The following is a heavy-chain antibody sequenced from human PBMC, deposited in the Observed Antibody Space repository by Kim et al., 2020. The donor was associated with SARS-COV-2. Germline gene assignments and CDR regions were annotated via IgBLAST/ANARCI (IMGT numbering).Heavy chain of an antibody. CDR1: GGSLNDYY. D-gene: IGHD3-10*01. CDR3: ARGPGTRTREAFAV. V-gene: IGHV4-4*07. CDR2: IYTNGGA. J-gene: IGHJ3*01. Sequence: SETLSLTCSVSGGSLNDYYWTWIRQPAGKGLEWIGRIYTNGGANYNPSLKSRVTMSVDTSKNQFSLKLNFVTVADTAMYYCARGPGTRTREAFAVWGQG.